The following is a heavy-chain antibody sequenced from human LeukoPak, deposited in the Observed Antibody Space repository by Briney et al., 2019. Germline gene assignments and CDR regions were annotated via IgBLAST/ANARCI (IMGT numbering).Heavy chain of an antibody. CDR3: ASAKLGGHYYYYYMDV. J-gene: IGHJ6*03. D-gene: IGHD3-10*01. CDR1: GFTFSSHS. CDR2: ISSSSSYI. Sequence: GGSLRLSCAASGFTFSSHSMNWVRQAPGKGLEWVSSISSSSSYIYYADSVKGRFTISRDNAKNSLYLQMNSLRAEDTAVYYCASAKLGGHYYYYYMDVWGKGTTVTVSS. V-gene: IGHV3-21*01.